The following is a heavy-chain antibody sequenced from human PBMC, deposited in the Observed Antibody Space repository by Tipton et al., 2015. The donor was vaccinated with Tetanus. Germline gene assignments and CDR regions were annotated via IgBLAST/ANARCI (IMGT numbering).Heavy chain of an antibody. V-gene: IGHV3-53*01. J-gene: IGHJ4*02. CDR3: ARDDGRGGPFDY. CDR1: GFTVGSNY. D-gene: IGHD3-10*01. CDR2: LYSGGTA. Sequence: SLRLSCAVSGFTVGSNYMNWVRQAPGKGLEWVPVLYSGGTAYYADSVKGRFTISRDNSKNTLYLQMNSLRAEDTAAYYCARDDGRGGPFDYWGQGTLVTVSS.